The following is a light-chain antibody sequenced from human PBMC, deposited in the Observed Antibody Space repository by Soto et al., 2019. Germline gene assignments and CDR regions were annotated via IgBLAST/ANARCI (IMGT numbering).Light chain of an antibody. CDR1: TSNIGTNT. Sequence: QSVLTQPPSASGTPRQTVTISCYGSTSNIGTNTVNWFQHLPGMAPKLLIYTNDQRPSGVPDRFSGSRSGTSASLAISGLQSEDEADYYCATWDDSVYVFGTGTKLTVL. CDR3: ATWDDSVYV. CDR2: TND. V-gene: IGLV1-44*01. J-gene: IGLJ1*01.